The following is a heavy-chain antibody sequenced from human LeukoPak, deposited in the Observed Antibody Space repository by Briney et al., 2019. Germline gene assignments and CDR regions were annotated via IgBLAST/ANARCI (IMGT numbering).Heavy chain of an antibody. Sequence: SETLSLTCTVSGGSISSGSYYWSWIRQPAGKGLEWIGRIYTSGSTNYNPSLKSRVTISVDTSKNQFSLKLSSVTAADTAVYYCASLVGATTNWFDPWGQGTLVTVSS. CDR2: IYTSGST. CDR1: GGSISSGSYY. J-gene: IGHJ5*02. CDR3: ASLVGATTNWFDP. V-gene: IGHV4-61*02. D-gene: IGHD1-26*01.